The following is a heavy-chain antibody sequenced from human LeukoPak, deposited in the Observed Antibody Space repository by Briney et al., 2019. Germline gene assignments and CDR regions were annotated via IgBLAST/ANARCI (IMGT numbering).Heavy chain of an antibody. V-gene: IGHV4-34*01. CDR2: INHSGST. Sequence: PSETLSLTCAVYGGSFSGYYWSWIRQPPGKGLEWIGEINHSGSTNYNPSLKSRVTISVDTSKNQFSLKLSSVTAADTAVYYCARAHTSYSNYVGYWGQGTLVTVSS. CDR3: ARAHTSYSNYVGY. J-gene: IGHJ4*02. CDR1: GGSFSGYY. D-gene: IGHD4-11*01.